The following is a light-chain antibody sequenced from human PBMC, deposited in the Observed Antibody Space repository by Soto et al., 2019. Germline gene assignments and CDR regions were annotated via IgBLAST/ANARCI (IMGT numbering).Light chain of an antibody. CDR1: SSDVGNYNL. Sequence: QSALTQPASVSGSRGQSITISCTGSSSDVGNYNLVSWYQQHPGRAPQLIIYEVRNRPSGISFRFSGSKSGNTASLTISGLQAEDEADYYCSSYTSKSSLIFGGGTKVTVL. CDR3: SSYTSKSSLI. V-gene: IGLV2-14*02. J-gene: IGLJ2*01. CDR2: EVR.